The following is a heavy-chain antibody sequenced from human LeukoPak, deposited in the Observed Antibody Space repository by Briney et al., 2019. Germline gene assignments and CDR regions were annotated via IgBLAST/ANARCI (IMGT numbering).Heavy chain of an antibody. D-gene: IGHD3-9*01. CDR1: GFTVSSNY. CDR3: GRPPFYDILTGYSSDYYMEV. J-gene: IGHJ6*03. V-gene: IGHV3-53*01. Sequence: PGGSLRLSCAASGFTVSSNYMSWVRQAPGKGLEWVSVIYSGGSTYYADSVKGRFTISRDNSKNTLYLQMNSLRAEDTAVYYCGRPPFYDILTGYSSDYYMEVWGKGTTVIVSS. CDR2: IYSGGST.